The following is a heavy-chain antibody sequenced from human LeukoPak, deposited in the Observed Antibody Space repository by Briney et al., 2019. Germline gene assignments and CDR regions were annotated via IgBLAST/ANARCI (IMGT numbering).Heavy chain of an antibody. J-gene: IGHJ4*02. Sequence: GGSLRLSCAASGFTFSDSYMSCIRQAPGEGLGWVAKINQDGSDKYYVDSVKGRFTISRDNTKNSLYLQMNSLRAEDTAVYYCARDSKSVPSSTSCSFFDYWGQGTLVTVSS. CDR3: ARDSKSVPSSTSCSFFDY. CDR1: GFTFSDSY. CDR2: INQDGSDK. D-gene: IGHD2-2*01. V-gene: IGHV3-7*01.